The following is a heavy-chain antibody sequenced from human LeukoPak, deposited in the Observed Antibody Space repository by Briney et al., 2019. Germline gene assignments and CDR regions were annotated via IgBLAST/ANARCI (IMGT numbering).Heavy chain of an antibody. Sequence: VRSLRLSCAASGFTFSSYGMHWVRQAPGKGLEWVAVIWYDGSNKYYADSVKGRFTISRDNSKNTLYLQMNSLRAEDTAVYYCAREGGSCSSTSCYLDYWGQGTLVTVSS. J-gene: IGHJ4*02. CDR3: AREGGSCSSTSCYLDY. D-gene: IGHD2-2*01. CDR1: GFTFSSYG. CDR2: IWYDGSNK. V-gene: IGHV3-33*01.